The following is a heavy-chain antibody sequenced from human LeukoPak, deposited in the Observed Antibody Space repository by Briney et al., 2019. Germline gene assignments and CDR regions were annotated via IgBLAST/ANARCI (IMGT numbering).Heavy chain of an antibody. CDR2: ISSSGSTI. Sequence: GGSLRLSCAASGFTFSDYYMSWIRQAPGKGLEWISYISSSGSTIYCADSVKGRFTISRDNAKNSLYLQMNSLRAEDTAVYYCASMGSGSYYNDWYFDLWGRGTLVTVSS. V-gene: IGHV3-11*01. CDR3: ASMGSGSYYNDWYFDL. J-gene: IGHJ2*01. D-gene: IGHD3-10*01. CDR1: GFTFSDYY.